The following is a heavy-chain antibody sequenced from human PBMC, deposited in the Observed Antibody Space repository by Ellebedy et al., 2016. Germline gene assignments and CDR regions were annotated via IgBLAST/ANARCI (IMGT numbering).Heavy chain of an antibody. V-gene: IGHV3-23*01. D-gene: IGHD2-21*02. J-gene: IGHJ3*02. CDR1: EFTFSSYA. Sequence: GGSLRLSXAASEFTFSSYAMSWVRQAPGKGLEWVSSISGSANNRHYADSVKGRFTISRDNSEKMLYLQMNSLRAEDTAIYYCAKDRVVLAYCGFDCYSPDAFDIWGQGTTVTVSS. CDR3: AKDRVVLAYCGFDCYSPDAFDI. CDR2: ISGSANNR.